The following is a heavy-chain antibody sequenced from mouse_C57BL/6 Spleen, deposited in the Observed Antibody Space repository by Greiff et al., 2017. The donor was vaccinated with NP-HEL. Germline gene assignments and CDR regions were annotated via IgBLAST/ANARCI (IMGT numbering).Heavy chain of an antibody. Sequence: QVQLQQPGAELVKPGASVKLSCKASGYTFTSYWMQWVKQRPGQGLEWIGEIDPSDSYTNYNQKFKGKATLTVDTSSSTAYMQLSSLTSEDSAVYYCAFITTVVATGNFDYWGQGTTLTVSS. V-gene: IGHV1-50*01. CDR1: GYTFTSYW. CDR3: AFITTVVATGNFDY. CDR2: IDPSDSYT. D-gene: IGHD1-1*01. J-gene: IGHJ2*01.